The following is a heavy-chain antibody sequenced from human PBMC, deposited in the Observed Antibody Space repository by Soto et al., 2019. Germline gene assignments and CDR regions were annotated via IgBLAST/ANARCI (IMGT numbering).Heavy chain of an antibody. J-gene: IGHJ6*02. V-gene: IGHV4-4*07. CDR1: GGSVSSYY. D-gene: IGHD3-10*01. CDR2: IDTSGTT. Sequence: SETLSLTCTVSGGSVSSYYVSWIRQSAGKGLEWIGRIDTSGTTNYNPSLKSRVTMSVDASKNHFSLNLSSVTAADTAVYYCARGPRGYVYYHGMDVWGQGTTVTVSS. CDR3: ARGPRGYVYYHGMDV.